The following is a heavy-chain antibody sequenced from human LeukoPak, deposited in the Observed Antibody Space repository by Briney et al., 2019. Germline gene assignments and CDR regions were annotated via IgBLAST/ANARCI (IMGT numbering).Heavy chain of an antibody. J-gene: IGHJ4*02. CDR2: ISGSGGST. D-gene: IGHD2-2*01. Sequence: PGGALRLSCAASRFTFSSDAMSWGRQAPGKGLEWGSAISGSGGSTYYADSVKGRFTISRDNSKNTLYLQMNSLRAEDTAVYYCAKNGQLLSAYYFDYWGQGTLVTVSS. CDR3: AKNGQLLSAYYFDY. V-gene: IGHV3-23*01. CDR1: RFTFSSDA.